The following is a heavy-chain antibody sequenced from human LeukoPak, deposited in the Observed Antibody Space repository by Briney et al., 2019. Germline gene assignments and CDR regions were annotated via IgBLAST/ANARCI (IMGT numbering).Heavy chain of an antibody. CDR3: AKDSGIVGDTLLSYFDY. CDR2: MKGDGSHI. J-gene: IGHJ4*02. CDR1: GFTFGNFW. V-gene: IGHV3-7*03. D-gene: IGHD1-26*01. Sequence: GGSLRLSCAASGFTFGNFWMSWVRQAPGRGLQWVASMKGDGSHIYYVDSVKGRFTISRDNARNTLYLQMNSLRAEDTAVYYCAKDSGIVGDTLLSYFDYWGQGTLVTVSS.